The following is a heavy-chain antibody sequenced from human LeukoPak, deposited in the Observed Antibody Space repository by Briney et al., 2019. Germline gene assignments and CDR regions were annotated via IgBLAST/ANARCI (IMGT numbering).Heavy chain of an antibody. CDR2: INPNSGGT. J-gene: IGHJ3*02. D-gene: IGHD6-13*01. CDR1: VYTFTGYY. CDR3: ARRSIAAAGAFDI. Sequence: ASVKVSCKASVYTFTGYYMHWVRQAPGQGLEWMGWINPNSGGTEYTQKIQGRVTLTRGTSISTAYMDRSRLRSDDPAVYYCARRSIAAAGAFDILGQGTMVTVSS. V-gene: IGHV1-2*02.